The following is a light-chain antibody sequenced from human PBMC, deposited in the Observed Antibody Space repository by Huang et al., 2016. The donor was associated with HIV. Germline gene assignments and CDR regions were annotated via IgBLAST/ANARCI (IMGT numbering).Light chain of an antibody. Sequence: DIQMTQSPSSLSASVGDRVTMTCQASQDINNYLNWYQQKPGKAPKLLIYDASSRETGVPSRFSGSGSGTDFTFTISSLQPEDIATYYCQQYDSLVTFGGGTRVEIK. CDR1: QDINNY. CDR3: QQYDSLVT. CDR2: DAS. J-gene: IGKJ4*01. V-gene: IGKV1-33*01.